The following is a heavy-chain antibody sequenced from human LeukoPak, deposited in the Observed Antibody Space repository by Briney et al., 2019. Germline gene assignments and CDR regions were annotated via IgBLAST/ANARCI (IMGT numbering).Heavy chain of an antibody. CDR2: ISSSSSYT. V-gene: IGHV3-11*06. D-gene: IGHD6-13*01. Sequence: GGSLRLSCAASGFTFSDYYMSWIRQAPGKGLEWVSYISSSSSYTNYAVSVKGRFTISRDNAKNSLYLQMNSLRAEDTAVYYCARGFNLVSTSWGQGTLVTVSS. CDR1: GFTFSDYY. CDR3: ARGFNLVSTS. J-gene: IGHJ4*02.